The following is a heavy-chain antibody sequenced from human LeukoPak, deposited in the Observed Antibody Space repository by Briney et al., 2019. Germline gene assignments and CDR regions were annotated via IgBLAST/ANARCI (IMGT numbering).Heavy chain of an antibody. V-gene: IGHV3-48*01. Sequence: PGGSLRLSCAASGFTFSSYSMNWVRQAPGKGLEWVSYISSSSSTIYYADSVKGRFTISRDNAKNSLYLQMNSLRAEDTAVYYCARDYSGWFYYYYYMDVWGKGTTVTVSS. J-gene: IGHJ6*03. CDR3: ARDYSGWFYYYYYMDV. CDR2: ISSSSSTI. CDR1: GFTFSSYS. D-gene: IGHD6-13*01.